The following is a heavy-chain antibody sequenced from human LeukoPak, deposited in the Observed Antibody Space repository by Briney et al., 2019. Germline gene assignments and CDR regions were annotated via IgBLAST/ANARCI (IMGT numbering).Heavy chain of an antibody. CDR2: IYYSGST. CDR3: ARGHVAALGFDAFDI. CDR1: GGSISSSSYY. J-gene: IGHJ3*02. D-gene: IGHD6-6*01. Sequence: PSETLSLTCTVSGGSISSSSYYWGWIRQPPGKGLEWIGSIYYSGSTYYNPSLKSRVTISVDTSKNQFSLKLSSVTAADTAVYYCARGHVAALGFDAFDIWGQGTMVTVSS. V-gene: IGHV4-39*01.